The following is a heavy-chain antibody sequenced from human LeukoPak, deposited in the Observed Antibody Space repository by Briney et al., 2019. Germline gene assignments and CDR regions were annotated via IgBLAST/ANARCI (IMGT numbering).Heavy chain of an antibody. CDR3: ARVGEGGSGTFYYYYYYMDV. J-gene: IGHJ6*03. CDR2: ITTYNGDT. CDR1: GDTYSDYY. V-gene: IGHV1-18*04. D-gene: IGHD3-10*01. Sequence: ASVKVSCKTSGDTYSDYYIHWVRQAPGQGLEWMGWITTYNGDTNYAQKLQGRVTMTSDTSTSTAYMELRSLTSDDTAVYYCARVGEGGSGTFYYYYYYMDVWGKGTTVTISS.